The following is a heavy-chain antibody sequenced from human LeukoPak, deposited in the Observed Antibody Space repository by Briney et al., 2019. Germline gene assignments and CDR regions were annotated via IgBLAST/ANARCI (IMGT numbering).Heavy chain of an antibody. Sequence: PSETLSLTCTVSGGSISSYYWSWIRQPAGKGLEWLGRIYTSGSTNYNPSLKSRVTMSVDTSKNQFSLKLSSVTAADTAVYYCASHCSSTSCYGSDYWGQGTLVTVSS. D-gene: IGHD2-2*01. J-gene: IGHJ4*02. CDR2: IYTSGST. CDR3: ASHCSSTSCYGSDY. V-gene: IGHV4-4*07. CDR1: GGSISSYY.